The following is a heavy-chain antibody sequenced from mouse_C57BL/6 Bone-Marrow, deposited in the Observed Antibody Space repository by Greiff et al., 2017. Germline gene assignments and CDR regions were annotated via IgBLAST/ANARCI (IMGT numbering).Heavy chain of an antibody. D-gene: IGHD1-1*01. V-gene: IGHV1-64*01. Sequence: QVQLQQPGAELVKPGASVKLSCKASGYTFTSYWMHWVKQRPGQGLEWIGMIHPNSGSTNYNEKFKSKATLTVDKSSSTAYMQLSSLTSEDSAVYSCAKEGKLISPVVADYWGQGTTLTVSS. J-gene: IGHJ2*01. CDR1: GYTFTSYW. CDR2: IHPNSGST. CDR3: AKEGKLISPVVADY.